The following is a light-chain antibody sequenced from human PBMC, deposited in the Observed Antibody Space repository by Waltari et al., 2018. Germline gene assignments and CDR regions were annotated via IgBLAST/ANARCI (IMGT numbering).Light chain of an antibody. CDR2: GAS. Sequence: EIVMAQSPASLSVSPGERAIFSCRASQRVTTNVAWYQQKPGQPPRHLIYGASTRATDIPARFSGSGSGTEFTLTITSPQSEDVGVYYCHQYNDGPPFNFGQGTKLEIK. V-gene: IGKV3-15*01. CDR3: HQYNDGPPFN. J-gene: IGKJ2*01. CDR1: QRVTTN.